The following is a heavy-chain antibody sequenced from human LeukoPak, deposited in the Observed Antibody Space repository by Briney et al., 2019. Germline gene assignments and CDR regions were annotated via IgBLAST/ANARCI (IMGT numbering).Heavy chain of an antibody. Sequence: GGSLRLSCAASGFTFNKYAMSWVRQAPGKGLDWVSTMTADGDATYYADSVKGRFTISRDNSKNTLSLEMNSLTVDDTAVYFCAKPHLFGVVMRFDYWGQGTLVAVSS. CDR1: GFTFNKYA. J-gene: IGHJ4*02. D-gene: IGHD3-3*01. V-gene: IGHV3-23*01. CDR3: AKPHLFGVVMRFDY. CDR2: MTADGDAT.